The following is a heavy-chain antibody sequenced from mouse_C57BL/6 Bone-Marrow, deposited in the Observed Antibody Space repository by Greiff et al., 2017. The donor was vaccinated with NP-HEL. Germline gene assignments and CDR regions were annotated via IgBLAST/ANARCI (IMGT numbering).Heavy chain of an antibody. Sequence: EVQLVESGGGLVQPGGSLKLSCAASGFTFSDYYMYWVRQTPEKRLEWVAYISNGGGSTYYPDTVKGRFTISRDNAKNTLYLQMSRLKSEDTAMYYCARQGYYGSLYYYAMDYWGQGTSVTVSS. CDR2: ISNGGGST. CDR1: GFTFSDYY. J-gene: IGHJ4*01. CDR3: ARQGYYGSLYYYAMDY. V-gene: IGHV5-12*01. D-gene: IGHD1-1*01.